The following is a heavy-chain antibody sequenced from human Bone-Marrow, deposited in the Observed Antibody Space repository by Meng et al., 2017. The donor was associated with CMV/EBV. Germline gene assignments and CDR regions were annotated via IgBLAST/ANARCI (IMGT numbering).Heavy chain of an antibody. D-gene: IGHD3-22*01. J-gene: IGHJ3*02. CDR2: ISYDGSNK. CDR3: ARGGSGYYGDDAFDI. Sequence: GESLKISCAASGFTFSSYAMHWVRQAPGKGLEWVAVISYDGSNKYYADSVKGRFTISRDNSKNTLYLQMNSLRAEDTAVYYCARGGSGYYGDDAFDIWGQGTRVTVSS. V-gene: IGHV3-30*04. CDR1: GFTFSSYA.